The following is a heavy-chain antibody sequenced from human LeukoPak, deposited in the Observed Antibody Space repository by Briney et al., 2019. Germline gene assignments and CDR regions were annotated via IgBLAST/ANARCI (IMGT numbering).Heavy chain of an antibody. J-gene: IGHJ4*02. D-gene: IGHD3-22*01. CDR1: GGSFSGYY. Sequence: SETLSLTCAVYGGSFSGYYWSWIRQPPGKGLEWIGEINHSGSTNYNPSLKSRVTISVDTSKNQFSLKLSSVIAADTAVYYCARGLAYDSSGYCIDYWGQGTLVTVSS. V-gene: IGHV4-34*01. CDR2: INHSGST. CDR3: ARGLAYDSSGYCIDY.